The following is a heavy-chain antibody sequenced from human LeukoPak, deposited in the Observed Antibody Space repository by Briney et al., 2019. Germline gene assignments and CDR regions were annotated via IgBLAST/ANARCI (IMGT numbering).Heavy chain of an antibody. Sequence: AGGSLRLSCAASGFTFSSYGMHWVRQAPGKGLEWVAFIRYDGSNKYYADSVKGRFTISRDNSKNTLYLQMNSLRAEDTAVYYCAKDTRPSLWFGGLMGDYWGQGTLVTVSS. V-gene: IGHV3-30*02. CDR3: AKDTRPSLWFGGLMGDY. CDR2: IRYDGSNK. D-gene: IGHD3-10*01. CDR1: GFTFSSYG. J-gene: IGHJ4*02.